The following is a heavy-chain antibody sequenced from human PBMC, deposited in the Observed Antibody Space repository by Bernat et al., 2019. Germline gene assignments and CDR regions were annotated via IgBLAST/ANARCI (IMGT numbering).Heavy chain of an antibody. CDR2: IIPILGIA. CDR3: AILDTAMVKGFDY. J-gene: IGHJ4*02. CDR1: GGTFSSYT. V-gene: IGHV1-69*02. Sequence: QVQLVQSGAEVKKPGSSVKVSCKASGGTFSSYTISWVRQAPGQGLEWMGRIIPILGIANYAQKFQCRVTITADKSTSTAYMELSSLRSEDTAVYYCAILDTAMVKGFDYWGQGTLVTVSS. D-gene: IGHD5-18*01.